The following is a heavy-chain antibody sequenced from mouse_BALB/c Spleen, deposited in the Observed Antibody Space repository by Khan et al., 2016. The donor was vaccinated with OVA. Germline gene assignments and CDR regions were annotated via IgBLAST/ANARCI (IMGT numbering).Heavy chain of an antibody. Sequence: QIQLVQSGPEMKKPGETVKISCKASGYTFTNYGMNWVKQSPGKALKWMGWINTFTGEPTYADDFKGRFAFSLETSASTASLQLNNLKNEDTATYVCARPPDFSYRLDHWGQGTSVTVSA. CDR1: GYTFTNYG. J-gene: IGHJ4*01. D-gene: IGHD2-14*01. CDR3: ARPPDFSYRLDH. V-gene: IGHV9-3-1*01. CDR2: INTFTGEP.